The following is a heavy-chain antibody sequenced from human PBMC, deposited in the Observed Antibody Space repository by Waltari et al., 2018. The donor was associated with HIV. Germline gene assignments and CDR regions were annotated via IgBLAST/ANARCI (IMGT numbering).Heavy chain of an antibody. D-gene: IGHD3-10*01. CDR1: GFTLRSYW. V-gene: IGHV3-74*01. CDR3: ARENMMTYYDALDI. J-gene: IGHJ3*02. Sequence: EVQLVESGGGLVQPGGSLRLSCAASGFTLRSYWMHWVRQAPGKGLLWVSCISSDGSTTNYADSVKGRLTISRDNAKNTLYLQMNSLRADDTAVYYCARENMMTYYDALDIWGQGTMVTVSS. CDR2: ISSDGSTT.